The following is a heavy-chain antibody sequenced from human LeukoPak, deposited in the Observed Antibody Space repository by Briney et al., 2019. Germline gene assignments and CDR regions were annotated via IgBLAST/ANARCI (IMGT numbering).Heavy chain of an antibody. Sequence: GGSLRLSCAASGFTFSSYSMNWVRQAPGKGLEWVSSISSSSSYIYYADSVKGRFTISRDNSKNTLYVQINSLRAEDTAVYYCARQQTYGIVRDTAFDIWGQGTKVTISS. CDR3: ARQQTYGIVRDTAFDI. V-gene: IGHV3-21*01. CDR1: GFTFSSYS. J-gene: IGHJ3*02. CDR2: ISSSSSYI. D-gene: IGHD2-21*01.